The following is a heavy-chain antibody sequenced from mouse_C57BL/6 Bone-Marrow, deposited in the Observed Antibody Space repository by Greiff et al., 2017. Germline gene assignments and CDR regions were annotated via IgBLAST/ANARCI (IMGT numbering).Heavy chain of an antibody. Sequence: QVQLQQPGAELVKPGASVKMSCTASGYNFTSYWITWVKQRPGQGLEWIGGIYPGSGSTKYNQKFKSKATLTVDTSSSTAYMQLSSLTSEDSAVYYCARMDGGSYDAMDYWGQGTSVTVSS. D-gene: IGHD1-1*02. V-gene: IGHV1-55*01. J-gene: IGHJ4*01. CDR3: ARMDGGSYDAMDY. CDR1: GYNFTSYW. CDR2: IYPGSGST.